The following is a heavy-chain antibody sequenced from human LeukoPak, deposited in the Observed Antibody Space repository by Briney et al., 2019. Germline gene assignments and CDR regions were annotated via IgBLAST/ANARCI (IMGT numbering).Heavy chain of an antibody. CDR2: IYASGST. J-gene: IGHJ4*02. D-gene: IGHD3-22*01. Sequence: SETLSLTCTVSGGSISSYYWSWIRQPAGKGLEWIGRIYASGSTNYNPSLKSRVTISVDTSKNQFSLKSSSVTAADTAVYYCARGPLWDYESSGYRPYFDYWGQGTLVTVSS. V-gene: IGHV4-4*07. CDR3: ARGPLWDYESSGYRPYFDY. CDR1: GGSISSYY.